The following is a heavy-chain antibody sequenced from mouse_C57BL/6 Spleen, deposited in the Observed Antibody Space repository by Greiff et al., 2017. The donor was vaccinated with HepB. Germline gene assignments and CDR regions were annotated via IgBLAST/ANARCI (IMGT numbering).Heavy chain of an antibody. Sequence: VQLQQPGAELVKPGASVKLSCKASGYTFTSYWMHWVKQRPGQGLEWIGMIHPNSGSTNYNEKFKSKATLTVDKSSSTAYMQLSSLTSEDSAVYYCARDYDYGGSHFDYWGQGTTLTVSS. CDR3: ARDYDYGGSHFDY. CDR2: IHPNSGST. CDR1: GYTFTSYW. D-gene: IGHD2-4*01. V-gene: IGHV1-64*01. J-gene: IGHJ2*01.